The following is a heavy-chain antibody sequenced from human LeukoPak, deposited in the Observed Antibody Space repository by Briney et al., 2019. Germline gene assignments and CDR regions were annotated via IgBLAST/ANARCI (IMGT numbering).Heavy chain of an antibody. D-gene: IGHD5-24*01. CDR2: IHPEGDEK. J-gene: IGHJ4*02. CDR1: GFTFGNFW. V-gene: IGHV3-7*04. CDR3: ARGDGFSGDH. Sequence: PGGSLRLSCVASGFTFGNFWMSWVRHSPGRGLEWVANIHPEGDEKYHVESVMGRFTISRDNAESSLFLQMNGLRAEDTAVYYCARGDGFSGDHWGQGTLVTVSS.